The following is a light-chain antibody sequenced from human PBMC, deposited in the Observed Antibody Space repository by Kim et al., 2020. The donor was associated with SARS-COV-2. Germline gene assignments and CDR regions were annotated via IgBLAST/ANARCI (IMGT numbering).Light chain of an antibody. CDR2: QNY. J-gene: IGLJ3*02. Sequence: VSVSPGQTATFTSSGVNLGYKYLCWYQQKSVQSPVLVIYQNYKRPSGIPERFSGSNSGNTATLTISGTQAMDEADYYCQAWDFNRVFGRGTRLTVL. V-gene: IGLV3-1*01. CDR1: NLGYKY. CDR3: QAWDFNRV.